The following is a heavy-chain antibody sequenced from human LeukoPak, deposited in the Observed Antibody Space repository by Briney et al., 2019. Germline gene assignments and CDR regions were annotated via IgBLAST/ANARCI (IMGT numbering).Heavy chain of an antibody. Sequence: PGGSLRLSCAASGFTFRSYAMSWVRQAPGKGLDWVSGISGSGGSTYYTDSVKGRFTISRDNSNNTAYLQMNSLRAEDTAVYYCAKCRWYSSSWYYFDYWGQGTLVTVSS. CDR3: AKCRWYSSSWYYFDY. D-gene: IGHD6-13*01. J-gene: IGHJ4*02. CDR1: GFTFRSYA. V-gene: IGHV3-23*01. CDR2: ISGSGGST.